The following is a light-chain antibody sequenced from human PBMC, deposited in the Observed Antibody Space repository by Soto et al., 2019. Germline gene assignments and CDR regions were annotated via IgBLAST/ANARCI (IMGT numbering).Light chain of an antibody. CDR1: QSVLHSSNNKNY. V-gene: IGKV4-1*01. Sequence: DIVMTQSPDSLAVSLGERATINCKSSQSVLHSSNNKNYLAWYQQKPGQPPKLLFYWASTRDSGVHDRVSGSGTRTNFTLTISGLHAEDVAVYYCQKYYSTPPSTFGQVTKVESK. J-gene: IGKJ2*01. CDR3: QKYYSTPPST. CDR2: WAS.